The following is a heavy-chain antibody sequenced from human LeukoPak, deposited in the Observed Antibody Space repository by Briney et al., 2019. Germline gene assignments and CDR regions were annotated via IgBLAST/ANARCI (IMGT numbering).Heavy chain of an antibody. Sequence: PGGSLRLSCAASGFTFSSYAMNRVRQAPGKGLEWVSTISGDGGATHYADSVKGRFTISRANSKNTLFLQMNSLGAEDTAVYYCAKSGSRDWDYFEYWGQGTLVTASS. V-gene: IGHV3-23*01. D-gene: IGHD2-2*01. CDR2: ISGDGGAT. CDR1: GFTFSSYA. J-gene: IGHJ4*02. CDR3: AKSGSRDWDYFEY.